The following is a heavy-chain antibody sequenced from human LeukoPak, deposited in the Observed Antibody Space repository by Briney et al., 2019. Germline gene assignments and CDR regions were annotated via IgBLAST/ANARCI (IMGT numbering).Heavy chain of an antibody. CDR2: INHSGST. V-gene: IGHV4-34*01. CDR1: GGSFSGYY. J-gene: IGHJ4*02. D-gene: IGHD3-9*01. CDR3: ARMAILTGYYNMRQD. Sequence: TSETLSLTCAVYGGSFSGYYWSWIRQPPGKGLEWIGEINHSGSTNYNPSLKSRVTISVDTSKNQFSLKLSSVTAADTAVYYCARMAILTGYYNMRQDWGQGTLVTVSS.